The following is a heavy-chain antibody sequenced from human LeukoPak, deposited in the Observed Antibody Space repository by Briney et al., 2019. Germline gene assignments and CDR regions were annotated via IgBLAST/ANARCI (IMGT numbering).Heavy chain of an antibody. V-gene: IGHV3-48*03. J-gene: IGHJ4*02. CDR3: AREGYSSGWYYFDY. D-gene: IGHD6-19*01. CDR2: ISSSGSTI. CDR1: GFTFSSYE. Sequence: GGSLRLSCAASGFTFSSYEMNWVRQAPGKGLEWVSYISSSGSTIYYADSVKGRFTISRDNAKNSLYLQMNSLRAEDTAVYYCAREGYSSGWYYFDYWGQGTLVTVPS.